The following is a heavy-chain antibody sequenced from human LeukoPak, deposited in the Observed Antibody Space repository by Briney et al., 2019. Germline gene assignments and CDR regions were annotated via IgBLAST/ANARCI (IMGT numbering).Heavy chain of an antibody. D-gene: IGHD5-24*01. V-gene: IGHV4-34*01. CDR2: INHSGST. J-gene: IGHJ4*02. CDR1: GGSFSGYY. Sequence: PSDTLSLTCALYGGSFSGYYWSWIRQPPGQGLEWIGEINHSGSTNYNPSLKSRVTISVDTSKNQFSLKLSSVTAADTAVYYCARIDGYNTLDYWGQATVDTDSS. CDR3: ARIDGYNTLDY.